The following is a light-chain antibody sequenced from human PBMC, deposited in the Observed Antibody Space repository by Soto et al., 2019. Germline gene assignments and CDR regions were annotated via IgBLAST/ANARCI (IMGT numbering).Light chain of an antibody. Sequence: DIQMTQSPSTLSASVGDRLSISCRASQSISSWLAWYQQKPGKPPKLLIYDASSLESGVPSRFSGSGSGTEFTLTISSLQPDDFATYYCQQYMSYSFGQGTKVDIK. CDR1: QSISSW. CDR3: QQYMSYS. J-gene: IGKJ1*01. V-gene: IGKV1-5*01. CDR2: DAS.